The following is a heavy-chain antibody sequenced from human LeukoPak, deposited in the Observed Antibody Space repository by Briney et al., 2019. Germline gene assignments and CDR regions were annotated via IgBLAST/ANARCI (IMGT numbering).Heavy chain of an antibody. D-gene: IGHD3-22*01. CDR2: IGPRSDNI. CDR1: GFTFSDYF. V-gene: IGHV3-11*04. J-gene: IGHJ1*01. CDR3: ARVNPSNSGFYAY. Sequence: GGPLRLSCAASGFTFSDYFMSWIRQAPEKGLEWVSYIGPRSDNINYADSVKGRFTVSRDNAKNSVYLQMNSLKAEHTAVYYCARVNPSNSGFYAYWGQGTLVTVSS.